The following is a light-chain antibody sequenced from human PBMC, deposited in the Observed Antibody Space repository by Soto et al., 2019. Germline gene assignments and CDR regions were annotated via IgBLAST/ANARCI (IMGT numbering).Light chain of an antibody. CDR3: QQYDNWPWT. CDR2: GAS. Sequence: PGERVTLSCRASQSVSSSYLTWYQQKPGQAPRLLIYGASSRATGIPDRFSGSGSGTDFTLTISSLQSDDFAVYYCQQYDNWPWTFGQGTKVDIK. J-gene: IGKJ1*01. V-gene: IGKV3-20*01. CDR1: QSVSSSY.